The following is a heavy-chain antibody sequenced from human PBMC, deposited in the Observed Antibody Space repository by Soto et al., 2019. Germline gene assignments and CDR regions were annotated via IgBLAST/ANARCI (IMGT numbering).Heavy chain of an antibody. D-gene: IGHD3-22*01. Sequence: GSLRLSCAASGFTFRSYGMHWVRQAPGKGLEWVAVLSYDGNIKYYADSVRGRFSISSDDSKNKLYLRMNSLRAEDTAVYYCMRAIHYSSGYYSPNNYYNSGMEDGRQGATVTASS. CDR3: MRAIHYSSGYYSPNNYYNSGMED. CDR2: LSYDGNIK. CDR1: GFTFRSYG. V-gene: IGHV3-30*03. J-gene: IGHJ6*02.